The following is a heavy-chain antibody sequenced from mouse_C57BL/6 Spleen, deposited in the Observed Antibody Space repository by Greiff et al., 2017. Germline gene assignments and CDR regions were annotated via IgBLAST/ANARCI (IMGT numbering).Heavy chain of an antibody. CDR2: INPNNGGT. CDR3: ARKEGDYDWGYAMDY. D-gene: IGHD2-4*01. J-gene: IGHJ4*01. CDR1: GYTFTDYY. Sequence: EVQLQQSGPELVKPGASVKISCKASGYTFTDYYMNWVKQSHGKSLEWIGDINPNNGGTSYNQKFKGKATLTVDKSSSTAYMELRSLTSEDSAVYYCARKEGDYDWGYAMDYWGQGTSVTVSS. V-gene: IGHV1-26*01.